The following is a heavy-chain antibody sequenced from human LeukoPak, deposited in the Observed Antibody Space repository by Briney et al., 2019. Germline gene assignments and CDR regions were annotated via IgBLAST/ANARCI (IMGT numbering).Heavy chain of an antibody. CDR1: GFTFSSYG. Sequence: GGSLRLSCAASGFTFSSYGMHWVRQAPGKGLEWVAFIRCDGSNKYYADSVKGRFTISRDNSKNTLYLQMNSLRAEDTAVYYCAKDLYHTVNPGYFDYWGQGTLVTVSS. V-gene: IGHV3-30*02. CDR2: IRCDGSNK. CDR3: AKDLYHTVNPGYFDY. J-gene: IGHJ4*02. D-gene: IGHD4-11*01.